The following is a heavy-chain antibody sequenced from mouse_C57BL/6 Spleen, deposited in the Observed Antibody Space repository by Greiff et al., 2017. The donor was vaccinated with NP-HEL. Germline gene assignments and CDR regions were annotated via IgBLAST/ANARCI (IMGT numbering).Heavy chain of an antibody. CDR2: IYPRSGNT. V-gene: IGHV1-81*01. Sequence: QVQLQQSGAELARPGASVKLSCKASGYTFTSYGISWVKQRTGQGLEWIGEIYPRSGNTYYNEKFKGKATLTADKSSSTAYMELRSLTSEVSAVDRCARGQLRPSDAMDDWGKGTSVTVSS. CDR1: GYTFTSYG. D-gene: IGHD3-2*02. J-gene: IGHJ4*01. CDR3: ARGQLRPSDAMDD.